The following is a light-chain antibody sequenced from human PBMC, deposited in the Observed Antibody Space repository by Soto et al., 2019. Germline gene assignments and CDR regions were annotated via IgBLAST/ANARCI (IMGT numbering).Light chain of an antibody. CDR1: QSFSSSY. V-gene: IGKV3-20*01. J-gene: IGKJ2*01. CDR3: QQYGSSPYT. Sequence: EIVLTQSPGTLSLSPGERATLSCRASQSFSSSYLGWYQQKPGQAPRLLIYGASRRATGIPDRFSGSGSGTDFTLTISRLEPEDFAVYYCQQYGSSPYTFGQGTKLEIK. CDR2: GAS.